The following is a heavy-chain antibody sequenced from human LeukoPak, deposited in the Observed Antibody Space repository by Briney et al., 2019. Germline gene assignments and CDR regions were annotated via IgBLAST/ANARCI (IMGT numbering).Heavy chain of an antibody. J-gene: IGHJ2*01. V-gene: IGHV4-59*11. D-gene: IGHD2-2*01. Sequence: PSETLSLTCTVSGDSMNSHYWSWIRQPPGKGLEWIGYISYIGSTNYNPSLKSRVTISVDTSKNQFSLKLSSVTAADTAVYYCARGQYHLLYWYFDLWGRGTLVTVSS. CDR2: ISYIGST. CDR3: ARGQYHLLYWYFDL. CDR1: GDSMNSHY.